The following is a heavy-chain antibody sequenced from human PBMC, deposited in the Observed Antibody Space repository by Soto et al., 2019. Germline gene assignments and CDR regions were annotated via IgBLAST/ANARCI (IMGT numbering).Heavy chain of an antibody. J-gene: IGHJ4*02. CDR1: GYSFTTYG. CDR3: ARLATIRYYFDY. Sequence: ASVKVSCKGSGYSFTTYGVHWVRQAPGQRLEWMGSINGGNGNTKYSQKFQDGVTLTRDTTANTAHMELSSLRSEDTALYYCARLATIRYYFDYWGQGTLVTVSS. D-gene: IGHD3-9*01. V-gene: IGHV1-3*01. CDR2: INGGNGNT.